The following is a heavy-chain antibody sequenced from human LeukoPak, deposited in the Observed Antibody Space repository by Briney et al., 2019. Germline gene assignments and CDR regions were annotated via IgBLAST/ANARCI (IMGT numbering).Heavy chain of an antibody. Sequence: PGGSLRLSCAASGFTFSSYAMSWVRQAPGKGLEWVSAISGSGGSTYYADSVKGRFTISRDNSKNTLYLQMNSLRAEDTAVYYCAKQQYYYDSSGSGIANWGQGTLVTVSS. CDR1: GFTFSSYA. V-gene: IGHV3-23*01. J-gene: IGHJ4*02. CDR2: ISGSGGST. D-gene: IGHD3-22*01. CDR3: AKQQYYYDSSGSGIAN.